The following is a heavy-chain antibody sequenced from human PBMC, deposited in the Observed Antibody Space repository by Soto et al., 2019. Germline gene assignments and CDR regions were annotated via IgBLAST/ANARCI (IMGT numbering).Heavy chain of an antibody. CDR2: ISYDGSNK. CDR3: AKDTAYSNYVYGMDV. CDR1: GFTFSSYG. J-gene: IGHJ6*02. V-gene: IGHV3-30*18. Sequence: GGSLRLSCAASGFTFSSYGMHWVRQAPGKGLEWVAVISYDGSNKYYADSVKGRFTISRDNSNNTLYLQMNSLRAEDTAVYYCAKDTAYSNYVYGMDVWGQGTTVTVSS. D-gene: IGHD4-4*01.